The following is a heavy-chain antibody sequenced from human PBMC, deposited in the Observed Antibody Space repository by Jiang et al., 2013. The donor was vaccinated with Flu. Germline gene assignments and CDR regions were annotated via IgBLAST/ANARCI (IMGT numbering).Heavy chain of an antibody. CDR3: AYKPAPNRSKCGYYYSS. V-gene: IGHV2-5*01. CDR1: GFSLSTSGVG. CDR2: IYPNDDK. Sequence: KPTQTLTLTCTFSGFSLSTSGVGVGWIRQPPGKALEWLALIYPNDDKRYSPSLQSRLTITKDTSKNXVVLTMTNMGPVDTGTYFCAYKPAPNRSKCGYYYSSWGQGTMLTVSS. D-gene: IGHD3-22*01. J-gene: IGHJ3*01.